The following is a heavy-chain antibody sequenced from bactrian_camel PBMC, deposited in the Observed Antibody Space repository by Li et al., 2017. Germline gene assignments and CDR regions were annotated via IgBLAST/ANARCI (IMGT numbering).Heavy chain of an antibody. J-gene: IGHJ4*01. CDR2: ISSGGTKT. Sequence: DVQLVESGGGLVQPGGSLRLSCAASGFSFNTYGVAWVRQAPGKGLEWVSSISSGGTKTYYADSVKGRFTISRDNAKNTLYLHMNSLKIDDTAVYYCAMGGRPESVGLTGQGTQVTVS. D-gene: IGHD2*01. V-gene: IGHV3S40*01. CDR1: GFSFNTYG.